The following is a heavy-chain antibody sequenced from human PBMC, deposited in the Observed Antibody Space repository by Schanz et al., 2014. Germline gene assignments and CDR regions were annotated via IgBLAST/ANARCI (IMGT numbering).Heavy chain of an antibody. CDR2: VSRDGSET. Sequence: EVQLVTSGGDLVQPGGSLRLSCAASGFTFNTSWFHWVRQPPGKGLLWVSRVSRDGSETTYVDSVRGRFTISRDTAKNTVFLQMNNLRAEDTAVYYCAKEKGDCSSTSCSYYFDYWGQGTLVTVSS. CDR1: GFTFNTSW. J-gene: IGHJ4*02. CDR3: AKEKGDCSSTSCSYYFDY. V-gene: IGHV3-74*01. D-gene: IGHD2-2*01.